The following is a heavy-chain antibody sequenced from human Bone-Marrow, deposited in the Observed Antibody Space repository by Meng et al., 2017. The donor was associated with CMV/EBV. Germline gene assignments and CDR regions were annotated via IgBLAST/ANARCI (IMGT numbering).Heavy chain of an antibody. Sequence: SVKVSCKASGYTFTGYYMHWVRQAPGQGLEWMGGIIPILGIANYAQKFQGRVTITADKSTSTAYMELSSLRSEDTAVYYCARAQRRKRLYYYYYYGMDVWGQGTTVTVSS. D-gene: IGHD3-22*01. J-gene: IGHJ6*02. V-gene: IGHV1-69*10. CDR1: GYTFTGYY. CDR2: IIPILGIA. CDR3: ARAQRRKRLYYYYYYGMDV.